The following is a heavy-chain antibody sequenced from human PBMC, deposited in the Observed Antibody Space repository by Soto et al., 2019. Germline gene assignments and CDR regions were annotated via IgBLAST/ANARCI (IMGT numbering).Heavy chain of an antibody. CDR3: ARGFSSGYYYYFDY. J-gene: IGHJ4*02. D-gene: IGHD3-22*01. CDR1: GFVFEMYW. V-gene: IGHV3-74*01. Sequence: PGGSLRLSCAASGFVFEMYWMHWVRQTPGKGPEWVSRISDDGARTDYADSVKGRFTISRDNSKNTLYLQMNSLRAEDTAVYYCARGFSSGYYYYFDYWGQGTLVTVSS. CDR2: ISDDGART.